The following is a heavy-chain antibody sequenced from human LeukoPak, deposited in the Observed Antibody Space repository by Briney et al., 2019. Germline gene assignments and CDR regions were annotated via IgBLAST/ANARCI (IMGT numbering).Heavy chain of an antibody. Sequence: SETLSLTCTVSGGPIDRHYWSWIRQPPGKGLEWIGYVFYPGSTNYNHSLKSRVTMSRDTSRDQFSLRLTSVTAADTAIYYCASRPAGSTWYGVFDYWSQGTLVTVSS. J-gene: IGHJ4*02. V-gene: IGHV4-59*11. CDR3: ASRPAGSTWYGVFDY. CDR1: GGPIDRHY. CDR2: VFYPGST. D-gene: IGHD6-13*01.